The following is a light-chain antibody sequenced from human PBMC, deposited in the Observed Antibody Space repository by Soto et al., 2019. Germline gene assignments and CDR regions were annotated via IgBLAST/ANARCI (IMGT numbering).Light chain of an antibody. Sequence: QSALTQPASVSGSPGQSITISCTGTSSDVGYYNLVSWYQQHQGEAPKPMMYEGSKRPLGVSNRFSGSKSGNTASLTISGLQAEDEADYYCCSYAGSSTVVLGGGTKLAVL. V-gene: IGLV2-23*01. J-gene: IGLJ2*01. CDR2: EGS. CDR3: CSYAGSSTVV. CDR1: SSDVGYYNL.